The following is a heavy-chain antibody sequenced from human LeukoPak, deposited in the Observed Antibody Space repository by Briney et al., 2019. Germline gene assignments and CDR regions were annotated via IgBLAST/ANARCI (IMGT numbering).Heavy chain of an antibody. CDR1: GGSVTSGTYH. V-gene: IGHV4-39*07. D-gene: IGHD3-16*01. CDR3: ARDHYYDGRGRFDP. CDR2: VYFDGGT. Sequence: SETLSLTCSVSGGSVTSGTYHWGWIRQPPGKGLEWIGSVYFDGGTHYKPSLQSRVTISVDTSKDQFSLRLSSVTAADTALYYCARDHYYDGRGRFDPWGQGTLVTVSS. J-gene: IGHJ5*02.